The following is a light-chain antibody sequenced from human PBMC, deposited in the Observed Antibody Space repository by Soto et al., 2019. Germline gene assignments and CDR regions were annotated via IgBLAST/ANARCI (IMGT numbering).Light chain of an antibody. V-gene: IGLV1-40*01. J-gene: IGLJ2*01. CDR2: GNS. CDR1: SSNIGAGYD. CDR3: QSYDSSLSGSVV. Sequence: QAVVTQPPSVSGAPGQRVTISCTGSSSNIGAGYDVHWYQQLPGPAPKLLIYGNSNRPSGVPDRFSGSKSGTSASLAITGLQAEDEDDYYCQSYDSSLSGSVVFGGGTKLTVL.